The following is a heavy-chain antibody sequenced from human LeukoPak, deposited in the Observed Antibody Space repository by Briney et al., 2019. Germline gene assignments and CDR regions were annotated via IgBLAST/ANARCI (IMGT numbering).Heavy chain of an antibody. Sequence: PGGSLRLSCAVSGFTFSTYWMTWVRQAPGKGLEWVANINQDGSEKYFVDSVKGRFTISRDNAQNSLYPQMSSLRAEDTAVYYCARVGSYYDSDYWGQGTLVTVSS. J-gene: IGHJ4*02. D-gene: IGHD3-22*01. CDR1: GFTFSTYW. V-gene: IGHV3-7*01. CDR2: INQDGSEK. CDR3: ARVGSYYDSDY.